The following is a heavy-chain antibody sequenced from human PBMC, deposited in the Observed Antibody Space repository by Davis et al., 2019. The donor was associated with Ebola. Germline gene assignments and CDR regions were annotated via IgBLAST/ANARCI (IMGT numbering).Heavy chain of an antibody. Sequence: PGGSLRLSCAASGFTFSSYAMHWVRQAPGKGLEWVAVISYDGSNKYYADSVKGRLTISKDNSKNTLYLQMNGLRAEDTAVYYCARDRVGATFMGAFVGWGQGTLVSVSS. CDR2: ISYDGSNK. D-gene: IGHD1-26*01. CDR1: GFTFSSYA. V-gene: IGHV3-30*04. CDR3: ARDRVGATFMGAFVG. J-gene: IGHJ4*02.